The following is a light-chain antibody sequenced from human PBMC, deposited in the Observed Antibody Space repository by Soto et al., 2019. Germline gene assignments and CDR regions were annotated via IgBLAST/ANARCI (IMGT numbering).Light chain of an antibody. J-gene: IGKJ1*01. CDR3: QHYGSLSWT. CDR2: DTS. CDR1: QSVSRF. Sequence: EIVMTQSPATLSVSPGERVTLSCRASQSVSRFLAWYQQRPGQAPRLLIYDTSTRATGVPARFSGSGSGTEFSLTISSLQSEDFAVYYCQHYGSLSWTFGQGTRVEIK. V-gene: IGKV3-15*01.